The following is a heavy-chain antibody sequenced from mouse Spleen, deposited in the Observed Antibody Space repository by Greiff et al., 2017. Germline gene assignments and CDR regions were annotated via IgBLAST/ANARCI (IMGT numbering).Heavy chain of an antibody. CDR3: ARDGSSYVDYAMDY. CDR2: ISSGSSTI. D-gene: IGHD1-1*01. Sequence: EVHLVESGGGLVKPGGSLKLSCAASGFTFSDYGMHWVRQAPEKGLEWVAYISSGSSTIYYADTVKGRFTISRDNPKNTLFLQMTSLRSEDTAMYYCARDGSSYVDYAMDYWGQGTSVTVSS. J-gene: IGHJ4*01. CDR1: GFTFSDYG. V-gene: IGHV5-17*01.